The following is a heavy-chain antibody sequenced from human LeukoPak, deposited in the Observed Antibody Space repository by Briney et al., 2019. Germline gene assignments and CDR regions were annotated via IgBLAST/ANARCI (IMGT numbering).Heavy chain of an antibody. Sequence: GGSLRLSCAASGFTFSSYAMHWVRQAPGKGLEWVAVISYDGSNKYYADSVKGRFTISRDNSKNTLYLQMNSLRAEDTAVYYCARDGVVVAATPDYYYGMDVWGKGTTVTVSS. J-gene: IGHJ6*04. CDR2: ISYDGSNK. V-gene: IGHV3-30*04. CDR1: GFTFSSYA. CDR3: ARDGVVVAATPDYYYGMDV. D-gene: IGHD2-15*01.